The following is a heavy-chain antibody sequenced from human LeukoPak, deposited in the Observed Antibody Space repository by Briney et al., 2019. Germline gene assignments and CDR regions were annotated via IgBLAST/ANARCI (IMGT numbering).Heavy chain of an antibody. CDR2: IRYDGTNK. CDR3: AKDLLAGHYYDSSGYYPSFHF. J-gene: IGHJ4*02. CDR1: RFTFSSYG. D-gene: IGHD3-22*01. Sequence: AGGSLRLSCVASRFTFSSYGMHWVRQAPGKGLEWVAFIRYDGTNKYYVDSVKGRFTMSRDNSKSTLYLQMNSLRAEDTAVYYCAKDLLAGHYYDSSGYYPSFHFWGQGTLVTVSS. V-gene: IGHV3-30*02.